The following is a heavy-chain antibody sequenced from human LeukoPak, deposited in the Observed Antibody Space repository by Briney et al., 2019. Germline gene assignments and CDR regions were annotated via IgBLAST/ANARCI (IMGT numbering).Heavy chain of an antibody. J-gene: IGHJ5*02. CDR1: GYTFTGHY. CDR3: ARDYNSGSYP. CDR2: INPNSGGT. D-gene: IGHD1-26*01. V-gene: IGHV1-2*02. Sequence: ASVKVSCKASGYTFTGHYMHWVRQAPGQGLEWMGWINPNSGGTSYAQKFQGRVTMTRDTSISTAYMELSRLRSEDTAVYYCARDYNSGSYPWGQGTLVTVSS.